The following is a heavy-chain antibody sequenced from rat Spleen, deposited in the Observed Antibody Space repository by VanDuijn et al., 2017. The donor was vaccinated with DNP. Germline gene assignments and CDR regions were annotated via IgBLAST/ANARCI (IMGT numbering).Heavy chain of an antibody. J-gene: IGHJ3*01. CDR1: EFTFNNFW. D-gene: IGHD1-1*01. Sequence: EVQLVESGGDLVQPGESLTLSCVASEFTFNNFWMTWFRQAPGKGLEWVASIPSSGGNTYYPASVKGRFTLSRDNAENTLFLQMNSLRSEDTATYYCAIYYFSGDNWFAYWGQGTLVTVSS. CDR3: AIYYFSGDNWFAY. CDR2: IPSSGGNT. V-gene: IGHV5-31*01.